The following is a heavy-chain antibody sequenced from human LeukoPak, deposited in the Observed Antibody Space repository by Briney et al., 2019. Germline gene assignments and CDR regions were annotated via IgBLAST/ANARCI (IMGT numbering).Heavy chain of an antibody. CDR3: ASGLLRFLEWLPPGMDG. CDR2: INPNSGGT. D-gene: IGHD3-3*01. CDR1: GYTFTGYY. V-gene: IGHV1-2*02. J-gene: IGHJ6*01. Sequence: ASVTVSCKASGYTFTGYYMHWVRRAPGPGLEWMGWINPNSGGTNYAQKFQVRVTMTRDTSISTASTELSRLRSGDAAVSFCASGLLRFLEWLPPGMDGWGQGTTVTVCS.